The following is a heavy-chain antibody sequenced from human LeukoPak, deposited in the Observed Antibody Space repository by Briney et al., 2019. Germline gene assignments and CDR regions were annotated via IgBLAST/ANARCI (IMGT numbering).Heavy chain of an antibody. V-gene: IGHV3-43*01. CDR3: ARDIYDSGDFRGDF. CDR1: GFDFGDYT. Sequence: GGSLRLSCAVSGFDFGDYTMHWVRQPPGKGLEWVSLISWNSGSIKYTESVKGRFTISRDNSKNSLYLQMSSQRTEDTALYYCARDIYDSGDFRGDFWGQGTLVTVSS. CDR2: ISWNSGSI. J-gene: IGHJ4*02. D-gene: IGHD3-22*01.